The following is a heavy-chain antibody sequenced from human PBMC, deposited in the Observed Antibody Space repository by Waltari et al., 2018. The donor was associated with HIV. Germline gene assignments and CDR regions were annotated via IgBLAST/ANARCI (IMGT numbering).Heavy chain of an antibody. D-gene: IGHD6-19*01. Sequence: EVQLVESGGGLVQPGRSLRLSCAASGFTFDDYAMHWVRQAPGKGLEWVSGISWNSGSIGYSDSVKGRFTISRDNAKNSLYLQMNSLRAEDTALYYCAKGDGRQWPNDAFDIWGQGTMVTVSS. CDR2: ISWNSGSI. CDR3: AKGDGRQWPNDAFDI. CDR1: GFTFDDYA. V-gene: IGHV3-9*01. J-gene: IGHJ3*02.